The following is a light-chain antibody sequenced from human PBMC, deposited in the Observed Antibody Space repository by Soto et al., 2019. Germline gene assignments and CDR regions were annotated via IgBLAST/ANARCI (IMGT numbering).Light chain of an antibody. CDR3: QQYGSSPKT. V-gene: IGKV3-15*01. CDR1: QSISIN. CDR2: AAS. J-gene: IGKJ1*01. Sequence: IVMTQSPATLSVSPGERAILSCRASQSISINLAWYQQKPGQAPRLLIYAASNRATGVPARFSGSWSGTEFTLTISSLQSEDFAEYHCQQYGSSPKTFGQGTKVDIK.